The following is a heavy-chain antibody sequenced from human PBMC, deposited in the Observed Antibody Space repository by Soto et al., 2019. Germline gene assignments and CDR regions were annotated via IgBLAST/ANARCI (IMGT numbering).Heavy chain of an antibody. V-gene: IGHV4-30-2*01. J-gene: IGHJ4*02. CDR1: GGSISSGGYS. CDR2: IYHSGST. CDR3: ARGVTIFGIDY. Sequence: SETLSLTCAVSGGSISSGGYSWSWIRQPPGKGLEWIGYIYHSGSTYYNPSLKSRVTIPVDRSKNQFSLKLSSVTAADTAVYYCARGVTIFGIDYWGQGTLVTVSS. D-gene: IGHD3-3*01.